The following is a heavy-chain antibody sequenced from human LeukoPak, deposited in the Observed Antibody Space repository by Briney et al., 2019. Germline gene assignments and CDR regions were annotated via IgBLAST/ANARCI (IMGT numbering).Heavy chain of an antibody. CDR1: GFTVSSNY. V-gene: IGHV3-30*03. CDR2: ISYDGSNK. D-gene: IGHD6-13*01. J-gene: IGHJ3*02. Sequence: TGGSLRLSCAASGFTVSSNYMSWVRQAPGKGLEWVAVISYDGSNKYYADSVKGRFTISRDNSKNTLYRQMNSLRAEDTAVYYCAAFRALAAAGVRDDAFDIWGQGTMVTVSS. CDR3: AAFRALAAAGVRDDAFDI.